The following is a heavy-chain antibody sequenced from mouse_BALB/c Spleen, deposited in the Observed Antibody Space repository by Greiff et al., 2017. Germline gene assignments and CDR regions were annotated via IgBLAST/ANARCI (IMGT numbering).Heavy chain of an antibody. CDR1: GFTFSSYT. J-gene: IGHJ3*01. Sequence: EVMLVESGGGLVKPGGSLKLSCAASGFTFSSYTMSWVRQTPEKRLEWVATISSGGGNTYYPDSVKGRFTISRDNAKNNLYLQMSSLRSEDTALYYCASLNWAFAYWGQGTLVTVSA. CDR2: ISSGGGNT. V-gene: IGHV5-9*03. D-gene: IGHD4-1*01. CDR3: ASLNWAFAY.